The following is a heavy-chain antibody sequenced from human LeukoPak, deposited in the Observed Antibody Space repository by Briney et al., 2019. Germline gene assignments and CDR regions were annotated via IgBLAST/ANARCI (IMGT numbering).Heavy chain of an antibody. Sequence: GESLKISCKGSGYNFISYWIGWVRQMPGKGLEWMGIIYPGDSDTRYSPSFQGQVTISADKPISTAYLQWRSLKASDSAVYYCARRIAGSGVDYWGQGTLVTVSS. CDR2: IYPGDSDT. D-gene: IGHD6-13*01. J-gene: IGHJ4*02. CDR1: GYNFISYW. CDR3: ARRIAGSGVDY. V-gene: IGHV5-51*01.